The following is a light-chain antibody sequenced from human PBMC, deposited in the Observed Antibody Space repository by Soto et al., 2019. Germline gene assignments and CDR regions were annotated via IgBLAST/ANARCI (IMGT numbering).Light chain of an antibody. V-gene: IGKV1-5*03. CDR3: QQYHSYSWT. J-gene: IGKJ1*01. CDR1: QTVTNW. Sequence: DIQMTQSPSTLSASVGDTVTITCRASQTVTNWLAWYQQKPGQAPKLLIFKASNLESGVPSRFSGSGSETDFTLTISSLQPDDSATYYCQQYHSYSWTFGQGTEVE. CDR2: KAS.